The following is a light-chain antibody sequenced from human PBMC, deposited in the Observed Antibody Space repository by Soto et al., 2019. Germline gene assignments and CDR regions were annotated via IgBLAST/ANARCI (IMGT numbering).Light chain of an antibody. Sequence: FVLTQSPVTLSLSPVERATLSCRASQSFRGLLAWYQQKPGQAPRLLIYDAYNRATGIPPRFSGSGSGTDFTLTISSLEPEDSAAYYCQQRHAWPITFGQGTRLEI. J-gene: IGKJ5*01. CDR1: QSFRGL. CDR3: QQRHAWPIT. CDR2: DAY. V-gene: IGKV3-11*01.